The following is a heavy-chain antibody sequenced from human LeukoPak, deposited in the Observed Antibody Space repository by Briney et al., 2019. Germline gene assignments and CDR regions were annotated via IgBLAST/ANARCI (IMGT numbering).Heavy chain of an antibody. CDR1: GFTFSTYS. CDR2: ISGSSRTM. CDR3: ARDLGLYDYGGNIDY. V-gene: IGHV3-48*04. D-gene: IGHD4-23*01. Sequence: GGSLRLSCAASGFTFSTYSMNWVRQAPGKGLEWVSYISGSSRTMYYADPVKGRFTISRDNVKKSLYLQMNSLRAEDTAVYYCARDLGLYDYGGNIDYWGQGTLVTVSS. J-gene: IGHJ4*02.